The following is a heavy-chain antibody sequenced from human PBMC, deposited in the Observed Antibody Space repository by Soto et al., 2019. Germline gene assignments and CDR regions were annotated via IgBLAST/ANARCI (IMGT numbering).Heavy chain of an antibody. CDR2: MNPNSGNT. Sequence: QVQLVQSGAEVKKPGASVKVSCKASGYTFTSYDINWVRQATGQGLEWMGWMNPNSGNTGYAQKFQGSVTMTRNTSISTAYMELGSRRSEDTAVYYCATNDCISTCCYYYYGMAGWGQGTTVTVFS. CDR3: ATNDCISTCCYYYYGMAG. D-gene: IGHD2-2*01. V-gene: IGHV1-8*01. CDR1: GYTFTSYD. J-gene: IGHJ6*02.